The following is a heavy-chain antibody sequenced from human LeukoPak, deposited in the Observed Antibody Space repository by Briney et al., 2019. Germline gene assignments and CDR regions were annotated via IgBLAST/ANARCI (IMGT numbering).Heavy chain of an antibody. Sequence: GGSLRLSCAASGFTFSSYAMNWVRQAPGKGLEWVSIISGSAGSTYYADSVKGRFTISRDNSKNTLFLQMNSLRAEDTAVYYCAKDRSLDGGNSNGYFDSWGQGTLVTVSS. CDR2: ISGSAGST. V-gene: IGHV3-23*01. J-gene: IGHJ4*02. CDR3: AKDRSLDGGNSNGYFDS. D-gene: IGHD4-23*01. CDR1: GFTFSSYA.